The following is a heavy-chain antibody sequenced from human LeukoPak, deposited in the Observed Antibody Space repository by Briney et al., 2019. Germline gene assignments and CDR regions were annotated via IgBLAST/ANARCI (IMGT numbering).Heavy chain of an antibody. D-gene: IGHD3-22*01. CDR2: ISGIGTYT. Sequence: PGGSLRLSCAASGFTYSSHGMNWVRQAPGKGLEWVSGISGIGTYTYYADSVKGRFTISRDNSQKTLFLQMNSLRAEDTAVYYCAKSVLRPNHYDISGFYCNYFDSWGQGALVTVSA. CDR1: GFTYSSHG. CDR3: AKSVLRPNHYDISGFYCNYFDS. V-gene: IGHV3-23*01. J-gene: IGHJ4*02.